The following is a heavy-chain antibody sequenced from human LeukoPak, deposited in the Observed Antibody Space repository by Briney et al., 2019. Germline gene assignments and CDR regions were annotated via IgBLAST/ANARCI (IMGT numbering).Heavy chain of an antibody. Sequence: PSETLSLTCTVSGGSVSSGSYYWSWIRQPPGKGLEWIGYIYYSGSTNYNPSLKSRVTISVDTSKNQFSLKLSSVTAADTAVYYCARDHYSGSYWAAFDIWGQGTMVTVSS. CDR3: ARDHYSGSYWAAFDI. D-gene: IGHD1-26*01. CDR1: GGSVSSGSYY. J-gene: IGHJ3*02. V-gene: IGHV4-61*01. CDR2: IYYSGST.